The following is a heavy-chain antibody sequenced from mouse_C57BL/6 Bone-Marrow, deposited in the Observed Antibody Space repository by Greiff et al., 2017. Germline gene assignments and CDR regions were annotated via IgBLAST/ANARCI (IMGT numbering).Heavy chain of an antibody. CDR1: GYAFSSSW. CDR2: IYPGDGDT. D-gene: IGHD3-2*02. Sequence: QVQLQQSGPELVKPGASVKISCKASGYAFSSSWMNWVKQRPGKGLEWIGRIYPGDGDTNYNGKFKGKATLTADKSSSTAYMQLSSLTSEDAAVYFCARFDSSGVPDYWGQGTTLTVSS. CDR3: ARFDSSGVPDY. J-gene: IGHJ2*01. V-gene: IGHV1-82*01.